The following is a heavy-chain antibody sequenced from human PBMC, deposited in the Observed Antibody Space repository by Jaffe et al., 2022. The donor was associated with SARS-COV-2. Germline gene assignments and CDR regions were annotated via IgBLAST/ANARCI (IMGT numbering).Heavy chain of an antibody. CDR3: ARVGDQLLSFFDY. J-gene: IGHJ4*02. V-gene: IGHV3-7*01. Sequence: EVQLVESGGGLVQPGGSLRLSCAASGFTFSSYWMSWVRQAPGKGLEWVANIKQDGSEKYYVDSVKGRFTISRDNAKNSLYLQMNSLRAEDTAVYYCARVGDQLLSFFDYWGQGTLVTVSS. D-gene: IGHD2-2*01. CDR1: GFTFSSYW. CDR2: IKQDGSEK.